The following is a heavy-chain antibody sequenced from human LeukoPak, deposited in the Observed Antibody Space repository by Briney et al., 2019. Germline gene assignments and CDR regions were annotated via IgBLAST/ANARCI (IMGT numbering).Heavy chain of an antibody. CDR1: GYTSTGYY. Sequence: ASVKVSCKASGYTSTGYYMHWVRQAPGQGLEWMGWINPNSGGTNYAQKFQGRVTMTRDTSISTAYMELSRLRSDDTAVYYCARSRVRIVVVPAAVNWFDPWGQGTLVTVSS. D-gene: IGHD2-2*01. V-gene: IGHV1-2*02. CDR2: INPNSGGT. J-gene: IGHJ5*02. CDR3: ARSRVRIVVVPAAVNWFDP.